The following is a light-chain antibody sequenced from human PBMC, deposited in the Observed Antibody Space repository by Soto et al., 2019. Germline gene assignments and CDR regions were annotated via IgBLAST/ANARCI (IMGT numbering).Light chain of an antibody. CDR2: DVS. V-gene: IGKV3-11*01. CDR3: QQRTTWPT. Sequence: EIVLTQSPATLSLSPGDRATLSCRASQSVTSSLAWFQRKPGQAPRLLIYDVSRRATAIPARFSGSGSGTDFTLTISSLEPEDFAVYYCQQRTTWPTFGGGTKVEIK. J-gene: IGKJ4*01. CDR1: QSVTSS.